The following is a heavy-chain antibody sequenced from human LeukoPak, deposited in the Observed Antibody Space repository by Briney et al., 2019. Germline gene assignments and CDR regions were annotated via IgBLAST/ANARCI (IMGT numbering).Heavy chain of an antibody. CDR1: GYTFPSYY. CDR3: ARDRDWGCSYCSY. V-gene: IGHV1-46*01. D-gene: IGHD7-27*01. J-gene: IGHJ4*02. CDR2: INPSGGST. Sequence: ASVKVSCKASGYTFPSYYMYWVRQAPAQGLEWMGIINPSGGSTSYAQKFQGRVTMTRDTSPSPVNMELSSLRSEDTAVYYCARDRDWGCSYCSYWGQGTLVTVSS.